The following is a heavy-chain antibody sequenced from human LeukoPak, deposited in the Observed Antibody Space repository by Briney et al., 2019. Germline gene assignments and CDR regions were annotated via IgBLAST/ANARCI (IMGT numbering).Heavy chain of an antibody. Sequence: ASVKVSCKASGDTFTSYAMHWVRQAPGQRLEWMGWINAGNGNTKYSQKFQGRVTITRDTSASTAYMELSSLRSEDTAVYYCARVVAVAGTAKFDPWGQGTLVTVSS. CDR3: ARVVAVAGTAKFDP. J-gene: IGHJ5*02. V-gene: IGHV1-3*01. D-gene: IGHD6-19*01. CDR2: INAGNGNT. CDR1: GDTFTSYA.